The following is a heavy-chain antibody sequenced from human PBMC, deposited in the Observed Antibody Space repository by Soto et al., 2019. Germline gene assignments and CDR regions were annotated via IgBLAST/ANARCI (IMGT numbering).Heavy chain of an antibody. J-gene: IGHJ4*02. V-gene: IGHV4-30-4*01. Sequence: SETLSLTCPVSGGSISSSYYYWSWIRQPPGKGLEWIGYIYYSGSTYYNPSLKSRLTISVDTSKNQFSLKLNSVTAADTAVYYCARENSGYDPTGSFDYWGQGTLVTVSS. CDR3: ARENSGYDPTGSFDY. CDR2: IYYSGST. CDR1: GGSISSSYYY. D-gene: IGHD5-12*01.